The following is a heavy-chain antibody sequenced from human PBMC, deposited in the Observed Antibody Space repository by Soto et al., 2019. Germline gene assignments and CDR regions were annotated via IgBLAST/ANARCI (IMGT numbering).Heavy chain of an antibody. Sequence: EVQLVESGGGLVQPGGSLRLSCAASGFTFSTSSMSWVRQAPGKGLEWVSYTRFSGGIIYYEDSVRGRFAISRDNAKNSPYLKMNTLRAEDTAVYYCVRESISATTGPYCGHGTLVTVSS. CDR1: GFTFSTSS. D-gene: IGHD1-1*01. J-gene: IGHJ4*01. V-gene: IGHV3-48*01. CDR3: VRESISATTGPY. CDR2: TRFSGGII.